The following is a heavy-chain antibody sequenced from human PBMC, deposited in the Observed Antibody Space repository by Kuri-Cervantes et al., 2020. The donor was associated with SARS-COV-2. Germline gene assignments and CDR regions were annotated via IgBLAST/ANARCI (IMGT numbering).Heavy chain of an antibody. CDR3: ASPRRGYDSSGYYYWFDY. CDR2: ISGSGGST. CDR1: GFTFSSYA. J-gene: IGHJ4*02. D-gene: IGHD3-22*01. Sequence: GESLKISCAASGFTFSSYAMSWVRQAPGKGLEWVSAISGSGGSTYYADSVKGRFTISRDNSKNTLYLQMNSLRAEDTAVYYCASPRRGYDSSGYYYWFDYWGQGTLVTVSS. V-gene: IGHV3-23*01.